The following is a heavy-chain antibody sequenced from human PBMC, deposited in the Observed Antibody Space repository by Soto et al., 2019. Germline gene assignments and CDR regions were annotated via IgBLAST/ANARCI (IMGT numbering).Heavy chain of an antibody. CDR1: GGSISSSSYY. D-gene: IGHD6-19*01. Sequence: SETLSLTCTVSGGSISSSSYYWGWIRQPPGKGLEWIGSIYYSGSTYYNPSLKSRVTISVDTSKNQFSLKLSSVTAADTAVYYCARHEEWIAVAGVDYWGQGTLVTVSS. J-gene: IGHJ4*02. CDR3: ARHEEWIAVAGVDY. V-gene: IGHV4-39*01. CDR2: IYYSGST.